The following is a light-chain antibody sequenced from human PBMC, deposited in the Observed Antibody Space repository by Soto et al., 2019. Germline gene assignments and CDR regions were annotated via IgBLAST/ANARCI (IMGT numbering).Light chain of an antibody. CDR3: QQYYSTPRT. J-gene: IGKJ1*01. Sequence: DIVMTQSPDSLAVSLGERATINCKSSQSILSSSNNRNYLVWYQQKPGQPPRLLIHWASTRKFGVPDRFSGSGSGTDFTLTIRSLQAEDVAVYYCQQYYSTPRTFGQGTKVEIK. CDR2: WAS. CDR1: QSILSSSNNRNY. V-gene: IGKV4-1*01.